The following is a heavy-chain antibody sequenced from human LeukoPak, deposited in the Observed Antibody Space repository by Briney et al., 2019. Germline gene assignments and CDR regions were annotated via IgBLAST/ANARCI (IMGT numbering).Heavy chain of an antibody. D-gene: IGHD4-17*01. J-gene: IGHJ4*02. Sequence: SQTLSLTCAVSGGSISGGGYSWSWIRQPPGKGLEWIGYIYHSGSTYYNPSLKSRVTISVDRSKNQFSLKLSSVTAADTAVYYCARSGYGDYPLNYWGQGTLVTVSS. CDR1: GGSISGGGYS. CDR2: IYHSGST. V-gene: IGHV4-30-2*01. CDR3: ARSGYGDYPLNY.